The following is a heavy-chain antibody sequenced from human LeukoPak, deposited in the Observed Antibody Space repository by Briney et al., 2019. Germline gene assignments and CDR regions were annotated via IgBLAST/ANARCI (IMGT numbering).Heavy chain of an antibody. Sequence: ASEKVSCKASGYTFTGYYMLWVRQAPGQGLEWMGRINPNSGGTNYAQKFQGRVTMTRDTSISTAYMELSRLRSDDTAVYYCARECSGGSCYGGDYWGQGTLVTVSS. V-gene: IGHV1-2*06. CDR2: INPNSGGT. CDR3: ARECSGGSCYGGDY. CDR1: GYTFTGYY. J-gene: IGHJ4*02. D-gene: IGHD2-15*01.